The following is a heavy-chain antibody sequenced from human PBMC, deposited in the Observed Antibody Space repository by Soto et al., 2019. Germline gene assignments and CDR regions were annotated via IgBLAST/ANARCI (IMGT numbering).Heavy chain of an antibody. J-gene: IGHJ6*02. V-gene: IGHV4-59*01. CDR3: AREYYYDSSGPEPYYYYGMDV. CDR2: IYYSGST. CDR1: GGSISSYY. D-gene: IGHD3-22*01. Sequence: SETLSLTCTVSGGSISSYYWSWIRQPPGKGLEWIGYIYYSGSTNYNPSLKSRVTISVDTSKNQFSLKLSSVTAADTAVYYCAREYYYDSSGPEPYYYYGMDVWGQGTTVTVSS.